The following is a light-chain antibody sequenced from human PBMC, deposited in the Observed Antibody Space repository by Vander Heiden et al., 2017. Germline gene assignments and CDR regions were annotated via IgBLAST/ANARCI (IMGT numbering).Light chain of an antibody. CDR1: SSNIGSNT. CDR2: STN. Sequence: QSVLPPPPSASGAPGQRVTISCSGISSNIGSNTINWYQHLPGTTPKLLIHSTNQRPSGVPDRFAGSKLGTSASLAISGLRSEDEADYYCATWDDSLNGQVFGGGTKLTVL. CDR3: ATWDDSLNGQV. V-gene: IGLV1-44*01. J-gene: IGLJ2*01.